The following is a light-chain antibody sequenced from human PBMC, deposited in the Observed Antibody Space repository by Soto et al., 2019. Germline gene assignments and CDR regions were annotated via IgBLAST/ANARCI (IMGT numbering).Light chain of an antibody. Sequence: DIVLTQSPGTLSLSPGVSVTLSCRASQSVSSSHLAWSQQKPGQAPRLFIYGASRRATGIPDRFSGSGSGTDFTLTISRLQPEDCAVYSCQHYGSLLTLGVGTKVDTK. CDR3: QHYGSLLT. CDR2: GAS. V-gene: IGKV3-20*01. CDR1: QSVSSSH. J-gene: IGKJ4*01.